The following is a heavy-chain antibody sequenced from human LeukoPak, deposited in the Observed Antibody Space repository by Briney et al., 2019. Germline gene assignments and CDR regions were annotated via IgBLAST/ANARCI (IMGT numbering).Heavy chain of an antibody. V-gene: IGHV4-59*01. CDR3: ARDLDDILFYY. Sequence: SETLSLTRTVSGGSISSYYWSWIRQPPGKGLEWIGYIYYSGSTNYNPSLKSRVTISVDTSKNQFSLKLSSVTAADTAVYYCARDLDDILFYYWGQGTLVTVSS. D-gene: IGHD3-9*01. J-gene: IGHJ4*02. CDR1: GGSISSYY. CDR2: IYYSGST.